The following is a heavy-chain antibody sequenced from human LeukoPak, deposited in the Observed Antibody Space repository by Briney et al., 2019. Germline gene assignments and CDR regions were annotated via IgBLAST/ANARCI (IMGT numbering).Heavy chain of an antibody. D-gene: IGHD5-24*01. CDR1: GDFLGTYF. CDR2: IYDRGTT. J-gene: IGHJ4*02. V-gene: IGHV4-59*01. Sequence: SETLSLTSTVSGDFLGTYFWHWIRQPPGKGLEWMGYIYDRGTTAYNPSLKSRVTMSVDTSTKQFSLKLTSVTPADTAVYYCARDPDGYKFFDYWGRGRPVTVST. CDR3: ARDPDGYKFFDY.